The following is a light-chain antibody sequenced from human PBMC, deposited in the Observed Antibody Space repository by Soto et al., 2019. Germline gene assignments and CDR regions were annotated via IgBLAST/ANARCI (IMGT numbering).Light chain of an antibody. J-gene: IGLJ1*01. CDR3: SSYTSSSTLYV. V-gene: IGLV2-14*03. Sequence: QSVLTQPASVSGSPGQSITISCTGTSSDVGGYNYVSWYQQHPAKAPKLMISDVSNRPSGVSNRFSGSNSGNTASLTISGLQAEDEADYYCSSYTSSSTLYVFGTGTKLTVL. CDR1: SSDVGGYNY. CDR2: DVS.